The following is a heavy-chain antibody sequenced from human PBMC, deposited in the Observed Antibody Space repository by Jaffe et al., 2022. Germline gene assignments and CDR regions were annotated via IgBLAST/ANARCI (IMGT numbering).Heavy chain of an antibody. V-gene: IGHV4-34*01. Sequence: QVQLQQWGAGLLKPSETLSLTCAVYGGSFSGYYWSWIRQPPGKGLEWIGEINHSGSTNYNPSLKSRVTISVDTSKNQFSLKLSSVTAADTAVYYCARGRRYCSSTSCFARVDAFDIWGQGTMVTVSS. J-gene: IGHJ3*02. CDR3: ARGRRYCSSTSCFARVDAFDI. CDR2: INHSGST. D-gene: IGHD2-2*01. CDR1: GGSFSGYY.